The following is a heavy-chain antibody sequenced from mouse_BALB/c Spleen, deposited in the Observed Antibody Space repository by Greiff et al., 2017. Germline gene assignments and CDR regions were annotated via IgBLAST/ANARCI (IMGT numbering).Heavy chain of an antibody. Sequence: EVQLQESGPGLVKPSQSLSLTCTITGYSITSDYAWNWIRQFPGNKLEWMGYISYSGSTSYNPSLKSRISITRDTSKNQFFLQLNSVTTEDTATYYCARYGTRTGTSDYYAMDYWGQGTSVTVSS. CDR1: GYSITSDYA. V-gene: IGHV3-2*02. J-gene: IGHJ4*01. CDR3: ARYGTRTGTSDYYAMDY. D-gene: IGHD4-1*01. CDR2: ISYSGST.